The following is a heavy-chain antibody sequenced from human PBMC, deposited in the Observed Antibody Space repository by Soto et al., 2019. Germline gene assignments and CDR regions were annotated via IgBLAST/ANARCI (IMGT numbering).Heavy chain of an antibody. Sequence: SETLSLTCTVSGGSIISYYCSCIRHPPLKGLEWIGYIYYSGSTNYNPSLKSRVTISVDTSKNQFSLKLSSVTAADTAVYYCARDLVGATTYYYYGMDVWGQGTTVTVSS. CDR2: IYYSGST. J-gene: IGHJ6*02. CDR1: GGSIISYY. CDR3: ARDLVGATTYYYYGMDV. V-gene: IGHV4-59*01. D-gene: IGHD1-26*01.